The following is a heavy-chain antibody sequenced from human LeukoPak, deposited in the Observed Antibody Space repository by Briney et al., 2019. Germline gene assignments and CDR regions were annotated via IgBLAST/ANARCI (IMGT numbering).Heavy chain of an antibody. CDR3: ARDVRWLRFVFDH. D-gene: IGHD5-12*01. CDR1: GFTFSDYS. V-gene: IGHV3-48*02. J-gene: IGHJ4*02. Sequence: GGSLRLSCAASGFTFSDYSMNWVRQAPGKGLECVSYISSSSSTVYYADPVKGRFTISRDNAKNSLYLQMNSLRDEDTAVYYCARDVRWLRFVFDHWGQGIPVTVSS. CDR2: ISSSSSTV.